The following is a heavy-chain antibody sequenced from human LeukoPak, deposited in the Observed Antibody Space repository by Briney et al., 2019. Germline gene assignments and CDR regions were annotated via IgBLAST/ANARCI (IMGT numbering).Heavy chain of an antibody. D-gene: IGHD6-13*01. CDR3: ARVKQLVLRYMDV. CDR1: GFTFSSYW. V-gene: IGHV3-48*04. Sequence: GGSLRLSCAASGFTFSSYWMSWVRQAPGKGLEWVSCVSSSGSTIYYADSVKGRFTISRDNAKNSLYLQMNSLRAEDTAVYYCARVKQLVLRYMDVWGKGTTVTISS. CDR2: VSSSGSTI. J-gene: IGHJ6*03.